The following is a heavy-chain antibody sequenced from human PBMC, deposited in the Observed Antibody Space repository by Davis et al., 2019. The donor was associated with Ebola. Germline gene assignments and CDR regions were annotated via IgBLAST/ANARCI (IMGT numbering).Heavy chain of an antibody. V-gene: IGHV6-1*01. Sequence: HSQTLSLTCAISGDSVSINSAGWNWIRQFPSRGLEWLGRTYFNSKYYSDYAVSMRGRITINADPSKNQFSLQLNSVTPEDTAVYYCARGWLRSGLDVWGKGAAVIVSS. CDR2: TYFNSKYYS. CDR3: ARGWLRSGLDV. CDR1: GDSVSINSAG. J-gene: IGHJ6*04. D-gene: IGHD5-12*01.